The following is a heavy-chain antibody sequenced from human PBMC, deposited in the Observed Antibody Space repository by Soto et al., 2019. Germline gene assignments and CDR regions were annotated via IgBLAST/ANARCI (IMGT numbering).Heavy chain of an antibody. CDR2: ISGSGGST. V-gene: IGHV3-23*01. CDR1: GFTFSSYA. CDR3: AKVGGVPWFGESYYFDY. D-gene: IGHD3-10*01. Sequence: PGGSLRLSCAASGFTFSSYAMSWVRQAPGKGLEWVSAISGSGGSTYYADSVKGRFTISRDNSKNTLYLQMNSLRAEDTAVYYCAKVGGVPWFGESYYFDYWGQGTLVTVSS. J-gene: IGHJ4*02.